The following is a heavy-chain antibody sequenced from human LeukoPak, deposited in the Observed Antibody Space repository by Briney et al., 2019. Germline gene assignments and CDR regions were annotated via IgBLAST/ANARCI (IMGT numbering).Heavy chain of an antibody. Sequence: PGGSLRLSCTASGFTFRDYYVTWLRQAPGKGLEWVSYIRSTGSSTAYADSVKGRFAISRDNAKNSLYLQMNGLRVEDTAVYYCARVYYASWSGQPLSQHWLDPWGQGTLVTVSS. CDR2: IRSTGSST. CDR1: GFTFRDYY. V-gene: IGHV3-11*04. J-gene: IGHJ5*02. D-gene: IGHD3-3*01. CDR3: ARVYYASWSGQPLSQHWLDP.